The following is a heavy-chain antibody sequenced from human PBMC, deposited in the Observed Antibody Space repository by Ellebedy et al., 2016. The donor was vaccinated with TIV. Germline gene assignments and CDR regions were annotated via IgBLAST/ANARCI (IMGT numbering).Heavy chain of an antibody. CDR3: ARDRIVVVTAGDFYGMDV. CDR2: IYTSGST. D-gene: IGHD2-21*02. J-gene: IGHJ6*02. CDR1: GGSISSYY. Sequence: SETLSLTCTVSGGSISSYYWSWIRQPAGKGLEWIGRIYTSGSTNYNPSLKSRVTMSVDTSKNQFSLKLSSVTAADTAVYYCARDRIVVVTAGDFYGMDVWGHGTAVTVSS. V-gene: IGHV4-4*07.